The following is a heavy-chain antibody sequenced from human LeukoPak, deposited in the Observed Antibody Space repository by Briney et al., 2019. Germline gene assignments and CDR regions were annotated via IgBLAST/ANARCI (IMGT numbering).Heavy chain of an antibody. CDR1: GFTFSSYG. Sequence: PGRSLRLSCAASGFTFSSYGMHWVRQAPGKGLEWVAVISYDGSNKYYADSVKGRFTISRDNSKNTLYLQMNSLRAEDTAVYYCAKIPDYGDYGIQNNWFDPWGQGTLVTVSS. J-gene: IGHJ5*02. CDR2: ISYDGSNK. V-gene: IGHV3-30*18. D-gene: IGHD4-17*01. CDR3: AKIPDYGDYGIQNNWFDP.